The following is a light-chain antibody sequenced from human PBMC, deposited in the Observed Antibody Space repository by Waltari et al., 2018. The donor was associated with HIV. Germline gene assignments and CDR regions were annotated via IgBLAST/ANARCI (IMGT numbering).Light chain of an antibody. CDR1: QTTNSF. V-gene: IGKV1-39*01. CDR2: AAS. J-gene: IGKJ2*01. Sequence: DIQMTQSPSSLSASIGDRVTITCRASQTTNSFLNWYQQKPGKAPQLLIYAASTLQSGVPSRFSGSGSGTDFTLTISSLQPEDFATYYCQQSYTTPYTFGQGTKLEIK. CDR3: QQSYTTPYT.